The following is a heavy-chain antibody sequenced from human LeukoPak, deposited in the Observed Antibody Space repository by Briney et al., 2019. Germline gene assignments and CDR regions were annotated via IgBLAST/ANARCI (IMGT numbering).Heavy chain of an antibody. Sequence: GGSLRLSCAASEFTVRSNYMSWVRQAPGKGLEWVSVIYSGGSTYYADSVKGRFTISRDNSKNTLYLQMNSLRAEDTAVYYCARHSSSWYFAFDIWGQGTMVTVSS. CDR3: ARHSSSWYFAFDI. J-gene: IGHJ3*02. V-gene: IGHV3-53*01. CDR2: IYSGGST. D-gene: IGHD6-13*01. CDR1: EFTVRSNY.